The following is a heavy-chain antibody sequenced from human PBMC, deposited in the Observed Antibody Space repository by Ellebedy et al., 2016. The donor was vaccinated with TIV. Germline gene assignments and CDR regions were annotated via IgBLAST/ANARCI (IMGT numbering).Heavy chain of an antibody. CDR1: GFTFTNAW. Sequence: GGSLRLXXAASGFTFTNAWMNWVRQAPGKGLEWVSYISSGGSTIYYADSVKGRFTISRDNARDSLFLQMISLRDDDTAVYYCARGRSSGRTAFDVWGQGTMVPVSS. D-gene: IGHD3-10*01. CDR3: ARGRSSGRTAFDV. V-gene: IGHV3-48*02. J-gene: IGHJ3*01. CDR2: ISSGGSTI.